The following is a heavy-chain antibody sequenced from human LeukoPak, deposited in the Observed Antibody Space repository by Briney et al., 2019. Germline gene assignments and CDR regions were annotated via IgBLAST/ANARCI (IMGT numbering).Heavy chain of an antibody. CDR1: GFTFSSYW. V-gene: IGHV3-7*05. CDR2: IKQDGSEE. CDR3: AGDPYSSTSSYGMDV. Sequence: PGGSLRLSCAASGFTFSSYWMSWVRQAPGKGLEWVANIKQDGSEEVYVGSVRGRFTISRDNAKNSLFLQMNTLRAEDTAVYYCAGDPYSSTSSYGMDVWGQGTTVTVSS. J-gene: IGHJ6*02. D-gene: IGHD6-6*01.